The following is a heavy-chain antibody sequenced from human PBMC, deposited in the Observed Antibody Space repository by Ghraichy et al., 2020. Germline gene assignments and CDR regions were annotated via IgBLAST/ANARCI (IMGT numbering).Heavy chain of an antibody. Sequence: ASVKVSCKVSGYTLTELSMHWVRQAPGKGLEWMGGFDPEDGETIYAQKFQGRVTMTEDTSTDTAYMELSSLRSEDTAVYYCATDASPARYCSSTSCSTLFDYWGQGTLVTVSS. V-gene: IGHV1-24*01. CDR1: GYTLTELS. D-gene: IGHD2-2*01. CDR3: ATDASPARYCSSTSCSTLFDY. J-gene: IGHJ4*02. CDR2: FDPEDGET.